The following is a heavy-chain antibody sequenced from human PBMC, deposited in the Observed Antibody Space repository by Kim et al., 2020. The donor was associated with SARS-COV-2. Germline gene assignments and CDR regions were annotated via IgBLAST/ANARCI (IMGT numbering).Heavy chain of an antibody. CDR2: INAGNGNT. CDR1: GYTFTSYA. J-gene: IGHJ5*02. D-gene: IGHD3-10*01. Sequence: ASVKVSCKASGYTFTSYAMHWVRQAPGQRLEWMGWINAGNGNTKYSQKFQGRVTITRDTSASTAYMELSSLRSEDTAVYYCARNYYGSGRYYDILGAWFDPWGQGTLVTVSS. CDR3: ARNYYGSGRYYDILGAWFDP. V-gene: IGHV1-3*01.